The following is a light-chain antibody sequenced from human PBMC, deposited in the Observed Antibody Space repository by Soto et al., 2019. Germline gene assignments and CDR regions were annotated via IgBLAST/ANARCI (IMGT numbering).Light chain of an antibody. CDR3: QQYDDWPWT. CDR2: GAS. J-gene: IGKJ1*01. CDR1: QSVNSN. V-gene: IGKV3-15*01. Sequence: EILLTQSPATLSVSPGDRATLSCRASQSVNSNLAWYHLKPGQAPRLLIYGASIRAAGIPARFTGSESGTEFTLSISSLQSEDFAVYYCQQYDDWPWTFGHGTKVDIK.